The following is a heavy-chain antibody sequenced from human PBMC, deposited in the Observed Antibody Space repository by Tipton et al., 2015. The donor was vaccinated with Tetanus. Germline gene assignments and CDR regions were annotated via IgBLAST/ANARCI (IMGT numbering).Heavy chain of an antibody. CDR3: ARDRDTAFDY. CDR2: ISYDGSNK. J-gene: IGHJ4*02. D-gene: IGHD5-18*01. V-gene: IGHV3-30-3*01. CDR1: GFTFSSYA. Sequence: RSLRLSCAASGFTFSSYAMHWVRQAPGKGLEWVAVISYDGSNKYYADSVKGRFTISRDNSKNTLYLQMNSLRAEDTAVYYCARDRDTAFDYWGQGTLVTVSS.